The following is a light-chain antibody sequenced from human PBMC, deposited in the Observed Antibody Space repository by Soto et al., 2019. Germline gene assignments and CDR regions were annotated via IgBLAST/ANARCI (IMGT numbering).Light chain of an antibody. J-gene: IGKJ4*01. Sequence: ETVMTQSPATLSVSPGERATLSCRAGQSVNSYLAWYQQKPGQAPRLLIRGASARATGIPARFSGSGSGTEFTLTISSLRSEDFAVYYCQQYNQWPLTFGGGTKVEI. CDR1: QSVNSY. CDR3: QQYNQWPLT. V-gene: IGKV3-15*01. CDR2: GAS.